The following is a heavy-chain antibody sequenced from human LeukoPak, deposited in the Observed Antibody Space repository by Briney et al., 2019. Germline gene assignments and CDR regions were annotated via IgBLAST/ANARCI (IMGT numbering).Heavy chain of an antibody. Sequence: SETLSLTCTVSGGPISSSSYYWGWIRQPPGKGLEWIGSIYYSGSTYYNPSLKSRVTISVDTSKNQFSLKLSSVTAADTAVYYCALVEGQQLVINYWGQGTLVTVSS. D-gene: IGHD6-13*01. J-gene: IGHJ4*02. V-gene: IGHV4-39*01. CDR3: ALVEGQQLVINY. CDR2: IYYSGST. CDR1: GGPISSSSYY.